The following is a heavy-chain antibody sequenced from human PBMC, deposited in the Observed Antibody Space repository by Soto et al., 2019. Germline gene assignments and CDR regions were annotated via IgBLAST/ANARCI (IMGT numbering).Heavy chain of an antibody. V-gene: IGHV4-59*01. D-gene: IGHD4-17*01. CDR1: GGSISSYY. Sequence: PSGTLSLTCTVSGGSISSYYCSWIRQPPGKGLEWIGYIYYSGSTNYNPSLKSRVTISVDTYKNQFSLKLSSVTAAETAVYYCARDLNGDYIFDYWGQGTLVTFSS. CDR2: IYYSGST. J-gene: IGHJ4*02. CDR3: ARDLNGDYIFDY.